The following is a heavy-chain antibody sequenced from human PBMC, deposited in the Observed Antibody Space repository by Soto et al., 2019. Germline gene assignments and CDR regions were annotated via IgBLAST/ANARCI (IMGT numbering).Heavy chain of an antibody. V-gene: IGHV1-2*02. CDR3: ARDLFDYYYYGMDV. J-gene: IGHJ6*02. CDR2: INPNSGGT. Sequence: SVKGSCKASGYTFTGYYMHWVRQAPGQGLEWMGWINPNSGGTNYAQKFQGRVTMTRDTSISTAYMELSRLRSDDTAVYYCARDLFDYYYYGMDVWGQGTTVTVSS. CDR1: GYTFTGYY.